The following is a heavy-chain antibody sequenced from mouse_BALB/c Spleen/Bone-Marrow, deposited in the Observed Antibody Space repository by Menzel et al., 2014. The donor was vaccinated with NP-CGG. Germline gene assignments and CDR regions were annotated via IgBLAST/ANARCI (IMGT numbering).Heavy chain of an antibody. D-gene: IGHD3-1*01. CDR3: ARDRGRYRYFDV. Sequence: EVMLVESGGGLVQPGGSRKLSCAASGFTFSDYGMAWVRQAPGKGPEWVAFISNLAYSIYYADTVTGRFTISRENAKNXLYLEMSSLRSEDTAMYYCARDRGRYRYFDVWGAGTTVTVSS. CDR1: GFTFSDYG. CDR2: ISNLAYSI. V-gene: IGHV5-15*02. J-gene: IGHJ1*01.